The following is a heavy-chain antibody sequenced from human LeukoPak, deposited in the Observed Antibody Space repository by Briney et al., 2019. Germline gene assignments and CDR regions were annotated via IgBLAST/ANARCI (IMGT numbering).Heavy chain of an antibody. V-gene: IGHV4-39*01. CDR3: ARHFDI. J-gene: IGHJ4*02. Sequence: PSETLSLTCTVSGVSIISSSYDWGWIRQPPGKGLEWIGSINYSGSTDYNPSLKSRVTISVDASKNQFPLKMSSVTAADTAVYYCARHFDIWGQGTLVTVSS. CDR1: GVSIISSSYD. CDR2: INYSGST.